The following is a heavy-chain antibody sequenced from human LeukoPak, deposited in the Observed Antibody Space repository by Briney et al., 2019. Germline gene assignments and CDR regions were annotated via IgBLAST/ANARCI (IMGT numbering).Heavy chain of an antibody. J-gene: IGHJ4*02. CDR2: LNGDGSTI. Sequence: GGSLRLSCAASGFTFSSHWMHWVRQAPGKGLVWVSRLNGDGSTIDYADFVKGRSTISRDNTKNTLYLQMSSLSAEDTAVYYCVVSGWFRYFDYWGQGILVTVSS. CDR3: VVSGWFRYFDY. D-gene: IGHD6-19*01. CDR1: GFTFSSHW. V-gene: IGHV3-74*01.